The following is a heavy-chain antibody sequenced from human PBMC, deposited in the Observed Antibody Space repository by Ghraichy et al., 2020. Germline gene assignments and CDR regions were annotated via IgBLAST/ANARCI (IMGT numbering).Heavy chain of an antibody. J-gene: IGHJ4*02. V-gene: IGHV4-34*01. CDR3: ARCGYSYGYVNY. CDR1: GGSFSGYY. D-gene: IGHD5-18*01. CDR2: INHSGST. Sequence: SETLSLTCAVYGGSFSGYYWSWIRQPPGKGLEWIGEINHSGSTNYNPSLKSRVTISVDTSKNQFSLKLSSVTAADTAVYYCARCGYSYGYVNYWGQGTLVTVSS.